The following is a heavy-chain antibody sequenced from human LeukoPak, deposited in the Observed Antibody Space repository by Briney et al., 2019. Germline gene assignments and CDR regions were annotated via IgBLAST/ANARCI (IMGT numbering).Heavy chain of an antibody. CDR2: ITSSGSTM. V-gene: IGHV3-48*03. CDR1: GFTFSSYE. CDR3: ARVQYYYDSSGYYPSDY. J-gene: IGHJ4*02. D-gene: IGHD3-22*01. Sequence: QPGGSLRLSCAASGFTFSSYEMNWVRQAPGKGLEWVSHITSSGSTMYYADSVKGRFTISRDNAKNSLYLQMNSLRAEDTAVYYCARVQYYYDSSGYYPSDYWGQGTLVTVSS.